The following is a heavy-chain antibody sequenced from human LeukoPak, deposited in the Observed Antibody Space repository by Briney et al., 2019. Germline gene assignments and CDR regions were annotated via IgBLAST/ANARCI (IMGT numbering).Heavy chain of an antibody. CDR2: ISGSGGST. Sequence: GGSLRLSCAASGFTFSSYAMSWARQAPGKGLEWVSAISGSGGSTYYADSVKGRFTISRDNSKNTLYLQMNSLRAEDTAVYYCAKVTLVFYGAINYWGQGTLVTVSS. V-gene: IGHV3-23*01. CDR3: AKVTLVFYGAINY. J-gene: IGHJ4*02. D-gene: IGHD4-17*01. CDR1: GFTFSSYA.